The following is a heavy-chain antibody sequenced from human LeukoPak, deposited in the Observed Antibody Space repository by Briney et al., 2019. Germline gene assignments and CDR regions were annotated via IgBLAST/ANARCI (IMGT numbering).Heavy chain of an antibody. V-gene: IGHV3-7*01. D-gene: IGHD2-15*01. J-gene: IGHJ4*02. Sequence: GGSLRLSCAASGFNFSINWMTWVRQAPGKGQEWVANIQDDGVEKNYVESVKGRFIISRDNAKDSLFLQMSSLRDEDTALYYCARGYAAIPDWGQGTLVTVSS. CDR2: IQDDGVEK. CDR1: GFNFSINW. CDR3: ARGYAAIPD.